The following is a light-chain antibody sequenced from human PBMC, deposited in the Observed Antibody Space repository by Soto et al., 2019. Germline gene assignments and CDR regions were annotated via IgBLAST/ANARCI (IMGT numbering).Light chain of an antibody. CDR2: VAS. Sequence: DIVLTQSPGTLSLSPGERATLSCRASQNVGGRFLAWYQQKRGQAPRLLINVASTRATGIPDRFSGSGSGTDFTLTISRLEPEDFAVYYCQQYGTSPIAFGQGTRLE. CDR1: QNVGGRF. J-gene: IGKJ5*01. CDR3: QQYGTSPIA. V-gene: IGKV3-20*01.